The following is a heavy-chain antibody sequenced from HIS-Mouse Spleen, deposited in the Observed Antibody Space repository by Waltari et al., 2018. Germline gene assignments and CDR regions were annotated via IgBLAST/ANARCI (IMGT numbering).Heavy chain of an antibody. J-gene: IGHJ4*02. CDR3: AKEGRGYSYGYEGFDY. D-gene: IGHD5-18*01. CDR1: GFTFDDYA. Sequence: EVQLVESGGGLVQPGRSLRLSCAASGFTFDDYAMHWARQAPGKGLGWVCGISGKSGSIGYADFVKGRFTISRDNAKNSLYLQMNSLRAEDTALYYCAKEGRGYSYGYEGFDYWGQGTLVTVSS. CDR2: ISGKSGSI. V-gene: IGHV3-9*01.